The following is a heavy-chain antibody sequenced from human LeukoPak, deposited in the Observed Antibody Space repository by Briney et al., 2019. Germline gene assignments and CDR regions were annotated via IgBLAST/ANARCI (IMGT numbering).Heavy chain of an antibody. Sequence: SVKVSCKASGGTFSSYAISWVRQAPGQGLEWMGRIIPILGIANYAQKFQGRVTITADESTSTAYMELSSLRSEDTAVYYCARDVGSGSYYSDDAFDIWGQGTMVTVSS. CDR3: ARDVGSGSYYSDDAFDI. CDR1: GGTFSSYA. V-gene: IGHV1-69*04. CDR2: IIPILGIA. D-gene: IGHD3-10*01. J-gene: IGHJ3*02.